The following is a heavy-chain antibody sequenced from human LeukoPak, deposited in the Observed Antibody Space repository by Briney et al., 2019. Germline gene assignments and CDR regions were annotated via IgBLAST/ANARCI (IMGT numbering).Heavy chain of an antibody. CDR3: AKDLTELTLALNC. CDR1: GLPFSSCG. CDR2: ISNDGTRK. V-gene: IGHV3-30*18. J-gene: IGHJ4*02. Sequence: PGGSLRLSCAASGLPFSSCGMAWVRQAPGKGLEWMAVISNDGTRKYYADSVKGRFTISRDNSKNTLYLQMNSLRVEDMAVYYCAKDLTELTLALNCWGQGTLVTVSS. D-gene: IGHD3-9*01.